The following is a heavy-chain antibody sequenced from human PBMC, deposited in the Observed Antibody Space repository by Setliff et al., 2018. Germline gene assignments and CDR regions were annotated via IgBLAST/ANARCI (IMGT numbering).Heavy chain of an antibody. CDR3: ARGINTVSWTPKY. CDR1: GGSNSDNNYY. V-gene: IGHV4-39*01. CDR2: ISHSANK. J-gene: IGHJ4*02. D-gene: IGHD2-2*02. Sequence: SETLSLTCTVSGGSNSDNNYYWGWIRQSPGKELEWIGGISHSANKYYNPSFRTGVTISVDMSKNQFSLKLNSVTAADTAVYYCARGINTVSWTPKYWGQGTLVTVSS.